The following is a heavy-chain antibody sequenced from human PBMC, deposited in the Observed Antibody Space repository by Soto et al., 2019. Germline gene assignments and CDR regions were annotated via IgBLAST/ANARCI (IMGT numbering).Heavy chain of an antibody. CDR1: GYTFTSYG. D-gene: IGHD3-9*01. Sequence: GASVKVSCKASGYTFTSYGISWVRQAPGQGLEWMGWISAYNGNTNHAQKLQGRVTMTTDTSTSTAYMELRSLRSDDTAVYYCARDHRVADILIHPRPFDYWGQGTLVTVSS. CDR2: ISAYNGNT. V-gene: IGHV1-18*04. J-gene: IGHJ4*02. CDR3: ARDHRVADILIHPRPFDY.